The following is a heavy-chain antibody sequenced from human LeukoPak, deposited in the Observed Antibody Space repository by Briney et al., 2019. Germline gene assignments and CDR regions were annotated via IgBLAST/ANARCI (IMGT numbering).Heavy chain of an antibody. CDR1: GGSISSYY. J-gene: IGHJ3*02. CDR2: IYYSGST. CDR3: ARFGSGFDWSNDAFDI. V-gene: IGHV4-59*01. D-gene: IGHD3-9*01. Sequence: SETLSFTCTVSGGSISSYYWSWIRQPAGKGLEWIGYIYYSGSTNYNPSLKSRVTISVDTSKNQFSLKLSSVTAADTAVYYCARFGSGFDWSNDAFDIWGQGTMVTVSS.